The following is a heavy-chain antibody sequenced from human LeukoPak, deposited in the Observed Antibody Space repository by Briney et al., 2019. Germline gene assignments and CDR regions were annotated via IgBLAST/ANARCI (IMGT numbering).Heavy chain of an antibody. V-gene: IGHV3-48*02. D-gene: IGHD6-13*01. J-gene: IGHJ4*02. CDR2: ISGSSSNYI. CDR3: ARDSGTAAADDY. CDR1: GFIFSSYS. Sequence: PGGSLRLSCAASGFIFSSYSMNWVRQAPGKGLEWLSYISGSSSNYIYYADSVKGRFTISRDNAKNALYLQMNSLRDEDTAVYYCARDSGTAAADDYWGRGTLVTVSS.